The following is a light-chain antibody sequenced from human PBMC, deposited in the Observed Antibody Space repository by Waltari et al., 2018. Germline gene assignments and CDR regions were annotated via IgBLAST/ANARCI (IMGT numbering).Light chain of an antibody. V-gene: IGLV2-14*03. Sequence: QSALTQPASGSGSPGQSITISYTGTSSDVGGYNYVSWYQQHPGKAPKLMIYDVSNRPSGVSNRFSGSKSGNTASLTISGLQPEDEADYYCNSFTSSSTVVFGGGTKLTVL. CDR3: NSFTSSSTVV. CDR1: SSDVGGYNY. CDR2: DVS. J-gene: IGLJ3*02.